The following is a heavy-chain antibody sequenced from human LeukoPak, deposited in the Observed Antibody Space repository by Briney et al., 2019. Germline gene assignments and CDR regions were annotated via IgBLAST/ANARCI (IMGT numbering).Heavy chain of an antibody. CDR2: INHSGST. J-gene: IGHJ4*02. V-gene: IGHV4-34*01. CDR1: GGSFSGYY. D-gene: IGHD6-13*01. CDR3: ARGASWGLGY. Sequence: SETLSLTCAVYGGSFSGYYWSWIRQPPGKGLEWIGEINHSGSTNYNPSLKSRVTISVDTSKNQFSLKLSSVTAADTAVYYCARGASWGLGYWGQGTLVTVSS.